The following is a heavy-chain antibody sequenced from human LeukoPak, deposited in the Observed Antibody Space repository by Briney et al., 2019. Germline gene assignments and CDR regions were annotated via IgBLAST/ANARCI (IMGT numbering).Heavy chain of an antibody. V-gene: IGHV3-9*01. CDR1: GFTFDDYA. CDR3: AKGYSNYVRSYYYYGMDV. CDR2: ISWNSGSI. J-gene: IGHJ6*02. D-gene: IGHD4-11*01. Sequence: GGSLRLSCAASGFTFDDYAMHWVRQAPGKGLEWVSGISWNSGSIGYADSVKGRFTISRDNAKNSLYLQMNSLRAEDTALYYCAKGYSNYVRSYYYYGMDVWGQGTTVTVSS.